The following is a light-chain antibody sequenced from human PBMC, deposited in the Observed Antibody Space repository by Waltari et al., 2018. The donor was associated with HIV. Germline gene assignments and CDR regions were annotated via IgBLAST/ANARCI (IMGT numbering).Light chain of an antibody. CDR3: CSYAGSHTPWV. V-gene: IGLV2-11*01. CDR1: SSDVGGYNY. CDR2: DVS. Sequence: QSALTQPGSVTGSPGQSVTISCTGTSSDVGGYNYVSWYQPHPGKAPKLIIYDVSKRPSGVPDRFSGSKSGNTASLTISGLQAEDEVHYYCCSYAGSHTPWVFGGGTKVTVL. J-gene: IGLJ3*02.